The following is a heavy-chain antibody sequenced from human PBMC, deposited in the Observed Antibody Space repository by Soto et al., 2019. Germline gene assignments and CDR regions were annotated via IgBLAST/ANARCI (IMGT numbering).Heavy chain of an antibody. J-gene: IGHJ5*02. V-gene: IGHV1-24*01. Sequence: QVQLVQSGAEVKKPGASVKVSCKVSGYTLTELSMHWVRQAPGKGLEWMGGFDPEDGETIYAQKFQGRVTMTEDTSTDTAYMELSSLRSEDTAVYYRATGTPGYSIAAAGGWFDPWGQGTLVTVSS. CDR3: ATGTPGYSIAAAGGWFDP. D-gene: IGHD6-13*01. CDR2: FDPEDGET. CDR1: GYTLTELS.